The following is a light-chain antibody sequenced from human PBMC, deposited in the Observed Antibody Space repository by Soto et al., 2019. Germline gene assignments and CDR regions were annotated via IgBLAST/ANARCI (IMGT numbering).Light chain of an antibody. CDR3: QQYSSWVVT. Sequence: EVVMTQSPATLSVAPGERATLSCRASQSIGDYLAWYQHKPGQAPRLLIYGALTRATGIPARFAGSGSETDFTLTISSLQSEDFAIYYCQQYSSWVVTFGQGTRLRL. CDR1: QSIGDY. CDR2: GAL. V-gene: IGKV3-15*01. J-gene: IGKJ5*01.